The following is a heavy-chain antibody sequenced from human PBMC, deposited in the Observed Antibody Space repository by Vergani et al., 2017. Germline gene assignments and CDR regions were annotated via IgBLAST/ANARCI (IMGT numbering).Heavy chain of an antibody. CDR2: IYYSGST. V-gene: IGHV4-59*01. CDR3: ARPDNYGDYVPFDY. D-gene: IGHD4-17*01. J-gene: IGHJ4*02. CDR1: GDSISSYY. Sequence: QVQLQESGPGLVKPSETLSLTCTVSGDSISSYYWSWIRQPPGKGLEWIGYIYYSGSTNYNPSLKSRVTISVDTSKNQFSLKLSSVTAADTAVYYCARPDNYGDYVPFDYWGQGTLVTVSS.